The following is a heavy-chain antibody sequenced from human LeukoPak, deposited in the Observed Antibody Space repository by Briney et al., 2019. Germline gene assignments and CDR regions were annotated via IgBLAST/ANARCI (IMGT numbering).Heavy chain of an antibody. Sequence: ASVKVSCKASGYTFIGHYIHWVRHAPGQGLEWMGWINPSSGGANYAQNFQDRVTMTRDTSISTAYMELSRLRSDDTAVYYCARAFNGYYFDFWGQGTLVTVSS. CDR1: GYTFIGHY. CDR3: ARAFNGYYFDF. J-gene: IGHJ4*02. V-gene: IGHV1-2*02. CDR2: INPSSGGA.